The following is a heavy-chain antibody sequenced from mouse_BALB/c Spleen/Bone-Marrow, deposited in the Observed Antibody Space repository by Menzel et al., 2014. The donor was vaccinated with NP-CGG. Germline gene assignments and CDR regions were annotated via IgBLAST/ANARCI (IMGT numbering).Heavy chain of an antibody. J-gene: IGHJ3*01. CDR2: IDAANGNT. D-gene: IGHD1-1*01. CDR1: GFNIKDTY. CDR3: AFYYYGSSPIAY. V-gene: IGHV14-3*02. Sequence: EVQLQQSGAELVQPGASVKLSCTASGFNIKDTYMHWVKRRPEQGLEWIGWIDAANGNTKYDPKFQGKATITADTSSNTAYLQLSSLTSEDTTVYYCAFYYYGSSPIAYWGQGTLVTVSA.